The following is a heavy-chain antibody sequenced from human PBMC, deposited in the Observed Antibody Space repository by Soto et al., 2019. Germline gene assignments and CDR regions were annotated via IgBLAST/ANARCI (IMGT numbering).Heavy chain of an antibody. D-gene: IGHD3-10*01. V-gene: IGHV1-3*01. Sequence: QVQLVQSGAEVKKPGASVKVSCKASGYTFTSYAMHWVSQAPGQRHEWMGWINAGNGNTKYSQKFQGRVTITSDTSASTAYMERSSLRSEDTAAYYCARRGYYGSGRRYYDDYGRDVWGQGSTVTFSS. CDR1: GYTFTSYA. CDR2: INAGNGNT. CDR3: ARRGYYGSGRRYYDDYGRDV. J-gene: IGHJ6*02.